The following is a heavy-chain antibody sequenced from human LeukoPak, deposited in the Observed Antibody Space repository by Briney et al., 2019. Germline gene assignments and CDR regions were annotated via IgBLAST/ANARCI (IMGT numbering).Heavy chain of an antibody. J-gene: IGHJ4*02. CDR1: GFSLGTSGVG. D-gene: IGHD6-13*01. Sequence: ESGPTLVNPTQTLTLTCTFSGFSLGTSGVGVGWIRQPPGKALEWLALIYWDDDKRYSPSLKSRLTITKDTSKNQVVLTMTNMDPVDTATYYCAHLQGGFSSSWYFQGLDYWGQGTLVTVSS. V-gene: IGHV2-5*02. CDR3: AHLQGGFSSSWYFQGLDY. CDR2: IYWDDDK.